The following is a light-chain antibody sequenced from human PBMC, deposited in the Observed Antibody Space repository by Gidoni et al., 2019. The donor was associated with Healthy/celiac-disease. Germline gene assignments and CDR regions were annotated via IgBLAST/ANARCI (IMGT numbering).Light chain of an antibody. V-gene: IGKV1-8*01. Sequence: AIRMTPSPSSFSASTGDGVTITCRASQGISSYLAWYQQKPGKAPKLLIYAASTLQSGVPSRFSGSGSGTDFTLTISCLQSEDFAAYYCQQYDSYPITFGQXTRLEIK. CDR2: AAS. J-gene: IGKJ5*01. CDR3: QQYDSYPIT. CDR1: QGISSY.